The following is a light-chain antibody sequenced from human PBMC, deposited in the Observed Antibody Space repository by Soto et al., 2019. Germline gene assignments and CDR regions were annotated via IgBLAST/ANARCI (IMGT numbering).Light chain of an antibody. CDR2: GAS. Sequence: TQSPATLSVSPGERATLSGRASQSVRSNLAWYPQKPGQAPRIXIFGASGRATGILDRFSGSGSGTECTRTISRLEPEDFAVYYCQQYGSSSWTFGQGTQVDIK. CDR3: QQYGSSSWT. CDR1: QSVRSN. J-gene: IGKJ1*01. V-gene: IGKV3-20*01.